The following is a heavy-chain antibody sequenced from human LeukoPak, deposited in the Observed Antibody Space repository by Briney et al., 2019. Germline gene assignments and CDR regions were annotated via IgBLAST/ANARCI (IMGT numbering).Heavy chain of an antibody. CDR3: ARDQSLSSSWDDAFDI. V-gene: IGHV4-59*01. CDR1: GGSISSYY. Sequence: SETLSLTCIVSGGSISSYYWSWIRQPPGKGLEWIGYIYYSGSTNYNPSLKSRVTISVDTSKNQFSLKLSSVTAADTAVYYCARDQSLSSSWDDAFDIWGQGTMVTVSS. J-gene: IGHJ3*02. CDR2: IYYSGST. D-gene: IGHD6-13*01.